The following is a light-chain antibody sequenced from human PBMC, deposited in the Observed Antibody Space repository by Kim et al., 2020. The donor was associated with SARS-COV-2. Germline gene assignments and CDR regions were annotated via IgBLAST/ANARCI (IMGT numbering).Light chain of an antibody. Sequence: DIQMTQSPSSLSASIGDRVTITCRSSEDITSLLSWYQQKPGKAPKLLIYDASNLETGVPSRFSGSRSGTYFTLIISSLQPEDIATYYCQQYHSVPITFGPGTKVDIK. CDR2: DAS. V-gene: IGKV1-33*01. J-gene: IGKJ3*01. CDR3: QQYHSVPIT. CDR1: EDITSL.